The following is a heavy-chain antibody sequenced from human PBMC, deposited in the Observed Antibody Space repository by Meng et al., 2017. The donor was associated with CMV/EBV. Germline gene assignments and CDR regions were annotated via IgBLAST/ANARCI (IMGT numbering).Heavy chain of an antibody. CDR3: ARVTELELDY. J-gene: IGHJ4*02. CDR1: GYTSTSYD. Sequence: YCKASGYTSTSYDIRWVRQATGKGLEWMGWMNPNSGNTGYAQKFQGRVTMNRNTSISTAYMELSSLRSEDTAVYYCARVTELELDYWGQGTLVTVSS. D-gene: IGHD1-1*01. V-gene: IGHV1-8*01. CDR2: MNPNSGNT.